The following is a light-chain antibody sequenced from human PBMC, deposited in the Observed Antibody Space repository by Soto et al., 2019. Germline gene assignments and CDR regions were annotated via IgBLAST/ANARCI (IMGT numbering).Light chain of an antibody. CDR2: DVT. V-gene: IGLV2-14*03. CDR1: SSDIGTYNF. Sequence: QSVLTQPASVSGSPGQSITISCTGTSSDIGTYNFVSWYQQHPGKAPKLMIYDVTNRPSGVSNRFSGSKSGNTASLTISGLQAEDEADYYCSSYTASASYVFGGGTKLTVL. J-gene: IGLJ1*01. CDR3: SSYTASASYV.